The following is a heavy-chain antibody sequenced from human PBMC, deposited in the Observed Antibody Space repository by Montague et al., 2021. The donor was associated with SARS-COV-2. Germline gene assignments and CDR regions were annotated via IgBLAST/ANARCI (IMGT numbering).Heavy chain of an antibody. D-gene: IGHD1-1*01. Sequence: ETLSLTCAVNSGSLRNYYWSWIRQPPGKGLEWIGEIRLPGGTNYDPSLKGRVTISLDTSNNHVSLNLNSVTTADTAVYFCARAGSQRFFEFWGRGTLVTASS. CDR1: SGSLRNYY. V-gene: IGHV4-34*01. J-gene: IGHJ2*01. CDR2: IRLPGGT. CDR3: ARAGSQRFFEF.